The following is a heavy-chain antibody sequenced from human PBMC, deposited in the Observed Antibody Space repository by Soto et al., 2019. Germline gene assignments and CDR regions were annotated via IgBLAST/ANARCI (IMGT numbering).Heavy chain of an antibody. J-gene: IGHJ6*02. CDR3: SQGGSGGYYGMDF. V-gene: IGHV2-5*02. D-gene: IGHD3-10*01. CDR1: GFAFSTSGVG. Sequence: QITLKESGPPLVKPTQTLTLTCTFSGFAFSTSGVGVSWIRQPPGKALEWLAVIYWDNDKRFSPSLKTRLTITKDTSKNQVVLTMTNMDPVDTATYYCSQGGSGGYYGMDFWGQGTTVTVSS. CDR2: IYWDNDK.